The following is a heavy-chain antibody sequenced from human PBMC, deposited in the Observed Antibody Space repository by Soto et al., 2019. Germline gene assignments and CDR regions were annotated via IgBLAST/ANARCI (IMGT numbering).Heavy chain of an antibody. D-gene: IGHD4-17*01. V-gene: IGHV1-46*01. CDR3: ARSSNGDFDY. CDR1: GYTFTSYG. CDR2: INPSGSST. Sequence: ASVKVSCKASGYTFTSYGISWVRQAPGQGLEWMGIINPSGSSTSYAQKFQGRVTMTRDTSTSTVYMELSSLRSEDTAVYYCARSSNGDFDYWGQGTLVTVSS. J-gene: IGHJ4*02.